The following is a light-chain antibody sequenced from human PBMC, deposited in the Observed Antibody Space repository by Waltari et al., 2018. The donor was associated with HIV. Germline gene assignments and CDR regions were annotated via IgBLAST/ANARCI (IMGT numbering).Light chain of an antibody. CDR1: YLGDKY. CDR2: QDD. J-gene: IGLJ2*01. V-gene: IGLV3-1*01. Sequence: SHELTQPPSVSVSPGQTASLPCSGDYLGDKYASWYQQKPGQSPVLVIYQDDKRPSGIPERFSGSNSGNTATLTITGTQAMDEADYYCQAWDSSTVLFGGGTKLTVL. CDR3: QAWDSSTVL.